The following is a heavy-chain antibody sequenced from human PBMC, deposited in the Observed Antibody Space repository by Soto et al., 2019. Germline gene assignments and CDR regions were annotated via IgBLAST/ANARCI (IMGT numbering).Heavy chain of an antibody. CDR3: ARDHRGRCSSTSSYRPEVRNGMDV. J-gene: IGHJ6*02. Sequence: QVQLVESGGGVVQPGRSLGLSCAASGFTFSSYGMHWVRQAPGKGLEWVAVIWYNGSNKYYADSVKGRSTISRDNSKNTLYLQMNSLRAEDTAVYYCARDHRGRCSSTSSYRPEVRNGMDVWGQGTTVTVSS. V-gene: IGHV3-33*01. CDR2: IWYNGSNK. D-gene: IGHD2-2*01. CDR1: GFTFSSYG.